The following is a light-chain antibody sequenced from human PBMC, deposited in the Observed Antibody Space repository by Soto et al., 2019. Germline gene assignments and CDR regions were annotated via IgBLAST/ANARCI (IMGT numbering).Light chain of an antibody. V-gene: IGKV1-27*01. CDR2: AAS. Sequence: DIQMTQSPSSLSASVGDRVTITCRASQGISNFLAWYQQKPGKVPKLLISAASTLQSGVPSRFSGSGSGTDFTLTITGLQPEEVATYYCQKYSSVITFGQGTRLEIK. CDR1: QGISNF. J-gene: IGKJ5*01. CDR3: QKYSSVIT.